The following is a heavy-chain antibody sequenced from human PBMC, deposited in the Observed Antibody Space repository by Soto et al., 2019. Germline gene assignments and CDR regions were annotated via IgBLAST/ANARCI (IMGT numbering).Heavy chain of an antibody. Sequence: EVQLVESGGTLVQPGGSLRLSCAASGFTFSSYGMHWVRQAPGKGLEYVSAIKNSGSTTNYADSVKGRFTISRDNSKNMLYLQMSSLTSDDTAVYYRAVVAGSYWFDCWGQGTLVTVSS. CDR3: AVVAGSYWFDC. CDR1: GFTFSSYG. D-gene: IGHD6-19*01. CDR2: IKNSGSTT. J-gene: IGHJ4*02. V-gene: IGHV3-64D*06.